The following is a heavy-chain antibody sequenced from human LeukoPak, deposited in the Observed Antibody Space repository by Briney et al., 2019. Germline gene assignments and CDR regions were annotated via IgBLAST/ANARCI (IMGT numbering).Heavy chain of an antibody. CDR2: IRASGGNT. CDR3: AKGGGYSRNAFDI. Sequence: DPGVSLRLSCAPSGLTFSSYALSWVRQPPGKGLEWVSTIRASGGNTSYADSVTGRFTISRDSAKSTLYLQMNSLRSEDTAVYYCAKGGGYSRNAFDIWGQGTMVTVSS. J-gene: IGHJ3*02. V-gene: IGHV3-23*01. D-gene: IGHD2-15*01. CDR1: GLTFSSYA.